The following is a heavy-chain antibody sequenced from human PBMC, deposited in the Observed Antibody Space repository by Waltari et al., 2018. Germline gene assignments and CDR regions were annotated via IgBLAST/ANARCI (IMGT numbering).Heavy chain of an antibody. CDR1: GYTFTDYY. V-gene: IGHV1-69-2*01. J-gene: IGHJ4*02. Sequence: EVQLVQSGAEVKKPGATVKISCKASGYTFTDYYMHWVQQAPGKGLEWMGRVDPENGETIYARKLQGKVTMTTDTSTSTAYMELRSLRSDDTAVYYCARDAPSLRYFDWPNFDYWGQGTLVTVSS. CDR3: ARDAPSLRYFDWPNFDY. CDR2: VDPENGET. D-gene: IGHD3-9*01.